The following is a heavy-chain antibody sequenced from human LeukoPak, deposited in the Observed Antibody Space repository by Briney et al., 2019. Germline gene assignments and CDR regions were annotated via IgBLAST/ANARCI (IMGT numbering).Heavy chain of an antibody. V-gene: IGHV3-33*01. Sequence: GGSLRLSCAASGFTFSSYGMHWVRQAPGKGLEWVAVIWYDGSNKYYADSVKGRFTISRDNSKNTLYLQMNSLRAEDTAVYYCARDPVTVTTADAFDIWGQGTMVTVSS. CDR3: ARDPVTVTTADAFDI. CDR2: IWYDGSNK. J-gene: IGHJ3*02. D-gene: IGHD4-17*01. CDR1: GFTFSSYG.